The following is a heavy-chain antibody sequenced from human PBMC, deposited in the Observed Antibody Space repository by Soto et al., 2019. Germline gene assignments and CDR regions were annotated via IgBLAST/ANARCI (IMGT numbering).Heavy chain of an antibody. Sequence: PGGSLRLSCAASGFTFSDYWMHWVRLAPGKGLVWVSRVSPDGTSADYVDSVKGRFTISRDNADNTLYLQMNSLRAEDTAVYYCARALVDIHGRDWWGQGTQVTVSS. CDR3: ARALVDIHGRDW. V-gene: IGHV3-74*01. CDR1: GFTFSDYW. J-gene: IGHJ4*02. CDR2: VSPDGTSA. D-gene: IGHD2-8*02.